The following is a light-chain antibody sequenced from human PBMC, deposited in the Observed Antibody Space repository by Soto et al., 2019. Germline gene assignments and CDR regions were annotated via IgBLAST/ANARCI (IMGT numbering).Light chain of an antibody. J-gene: IGKJ4*01. CDR3: QQYHTYPLS. V-gene: IGKV1D-16*01. Sequence: DIQMTQSPSSLSASVGDRVSITGRASQGIGSWVAWYQQKPGKGPKSLTFAASSLESGVSSRFSASGSGTDFTLTIDSLHPEDSATYYCQQYHTYPLSFGGGTKVEIK. CDR2: AAS. CDR1: QGIGSW.